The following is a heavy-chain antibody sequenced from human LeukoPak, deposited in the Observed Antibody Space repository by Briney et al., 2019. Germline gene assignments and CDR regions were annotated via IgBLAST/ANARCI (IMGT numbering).Heavy chain of an antibody. V-gene: IGHV3-7*01. CDR3: ARETYYYDSSGYYPDLDY. J-gene: IGHJ4*02. CDR1: GFTFSSYW. D-gene: IGHD3-22*01. Sequence: PGGSLRLSCAASGFTFSSYWMSWVRQAPGKGLEWVASIKQDGSEKYYVDSVKGRFTISRDNAKNSLYLQMNSLRAEDTAVYYCARETYYYDSSGYYPDLDYWGQGTLVTVSS. CDR2: IKQDGSEK.